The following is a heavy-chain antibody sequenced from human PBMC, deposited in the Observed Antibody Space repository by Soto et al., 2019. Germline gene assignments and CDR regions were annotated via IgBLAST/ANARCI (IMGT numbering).Heavy chain of an antibody. CDR1: GFTFSSYA. V-gene: IGHV3-30-3*01. J-gene: IGHJ4*02. D-gene: IGHD6-13*01. Sequence: QVQLVESGGGVVQPGRSLRLSCAASGFTFSSYAMHWVRQAPGKGLEWVAVISYDGSNKYYADSVKGRFTISRDNSKNTLYLQMNSLRAEETAVYYCARTGGIAAAGTPVSGYWGQGTLVTVSS. CDR2: ISYDGSNK. CDR3: ARTGGIAAAGTPVSGY.